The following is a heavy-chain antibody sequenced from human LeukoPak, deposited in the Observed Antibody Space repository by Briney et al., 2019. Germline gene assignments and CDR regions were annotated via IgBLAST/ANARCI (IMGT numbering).Heavy chain of an antibody. CDR2: VNHSGYT. J-gene: IGHJ4*02. V-gene: IGHV4-34*01. Sequence: SETLSLTCGVSGTSFSSYYWSWIRQTPGKALEWIGEVNHSGYTNMNPSLKSRVTISVDTSKNQFSLMLTSVTAADTAVYFCARMTTGHDYWGQGTLVTVSS. CDR1: GTSFSSYY. CDR3: ARMTTGHDY. D-gene: IGHD4-17*01.